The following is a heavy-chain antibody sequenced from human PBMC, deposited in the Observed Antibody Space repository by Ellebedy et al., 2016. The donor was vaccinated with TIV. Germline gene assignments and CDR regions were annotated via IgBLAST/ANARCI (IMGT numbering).Heavy chain of an antibody. J-gene: IGHJ5*02. CDR3: AREGYSGFDP. Sequence: MPSETLSLSCTVSGGSISSGGYYWSWIRQHPGKGLEWIGYIYYSGSTYYNPSLKSRVTISVDTSKNQFSLKLSSVTAADTAVYYCAREGYSGFDPWGQGTLVTVSS. D-gene: IGHD3-16*02. CDR1: GGSISSGGYY. CDR2: IYYSGST. V-gene: IGHV4-31*03.